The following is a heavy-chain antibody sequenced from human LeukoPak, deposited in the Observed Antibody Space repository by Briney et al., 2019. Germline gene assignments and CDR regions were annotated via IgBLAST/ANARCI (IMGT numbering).Heavy chain of an antibody. J-gene: IGHJ4*02. V-gene: IGHV4-31*03. CDR2: IYYSGST. Sequence: PSETLSLTCTVSGGSISSGGYYWSWIRQHPGTGLEWIGYIYYSGSTYYNPSLKSRVTISVDTSKNQFSLKLSSVTAADTAVYYCATFRDSSSWYPYFDYWGQGTLVTVSS. CDR3: ATFRDSSSWYPYFDY. CDR1: GGSISSGGYY. D-gene: IGHD6-13*01.